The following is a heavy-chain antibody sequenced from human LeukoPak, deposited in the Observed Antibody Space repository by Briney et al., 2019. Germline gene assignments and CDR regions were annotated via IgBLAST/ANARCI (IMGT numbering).Heavy chain of an antibody. CDR1: GFTFSSYG. CDR2: IRYDGSNK. J-gene: IGHJ4*02. CDR3: AKDAVLWFGERMDYYFDY. Sequence: PGGSLRLSCAASGFTFSSYGMHWVRQAPGKGLEWVAFIRYDGSNKYYADSVKGRFTISRDNSKNTLYLQMNSLRAEDTAVYYCAKDAVLWFGERMDYYFDYWGQGTLVTVSS. D-gene: IGHD3-10*01. V-gene: IGHV3-30*02.